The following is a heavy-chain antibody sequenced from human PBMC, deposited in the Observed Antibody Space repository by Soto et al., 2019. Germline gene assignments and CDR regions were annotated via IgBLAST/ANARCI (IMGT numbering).Heavy chain of an antibody. J-gene: IGHJ4*02. V-gene: IGHV1-3*01. Sequence: QVQLVQSGAEVKKPGASVKVSCKASGYTFTSYAMHWVRQAPGQRLEWMGWINAGNGNTKYSQKFQGRVTITRDTDASTAYMELSSLRSEDTAVYYCARGPLGYCSGGSCSFDYWGQGTLVTVSS. CDR1: GYTFTSYA. CDR2: INAGNGNT. CDR3: ARGPLGYCSGGSCSFDY. D-gene: IGHD2-15*01.